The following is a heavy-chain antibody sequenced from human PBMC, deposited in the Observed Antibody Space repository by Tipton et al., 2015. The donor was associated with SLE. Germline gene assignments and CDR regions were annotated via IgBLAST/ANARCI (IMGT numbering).Heavy chain of an antibody. D-gene: IGHD6-13*01. CDR2: IFYRGIT. J-gene: IGHJ5*02. CDR3: ARHTRTGYSSSLWFDP. Sequence: TLSLTCTVSGGFISRSNYSWGWIRQPPGKGLEWLGSIFYRGITYYNPSLKSRVTISVDTSKNQFSLKLSSVTAADTAVYTCARHTRTGYSSSLWFDPWGQGTLVTVSS. V-gene: IGHV4-39*01. CDR1: GGFISRSNYS.